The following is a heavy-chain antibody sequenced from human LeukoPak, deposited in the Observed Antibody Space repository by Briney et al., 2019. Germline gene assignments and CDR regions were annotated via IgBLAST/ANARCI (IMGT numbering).Heavy chain of an antibody. Sequence: GGSLRLSCTASGFTFSSVWMSRVRQAPGKGLQWVGRIRKTADGGTADYAAPVQGRFSISRDDSKKTLYLQMNSLKTEDTAVYYCTTGGSTAGNWGQGTLVTVSS. V-gene: IGHV3-15*01. CDR2: IRKTADGGTA. CDR3: TTGGSTAGN. J-gene: IGHJ4*02. CDR1: GFTFSSVW.